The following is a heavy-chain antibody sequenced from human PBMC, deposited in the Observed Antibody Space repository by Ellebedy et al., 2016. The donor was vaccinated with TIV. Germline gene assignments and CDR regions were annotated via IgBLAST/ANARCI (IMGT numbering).Heavy chain of an antibody. J-gene: IGHJ4*02. CDR3: ARLYGDYLKADY. D-gene: IGHD4-17*01. CDR1: GNSVSSSRYF. CDR2: IYYTGTP. V-gene: IGHV4-39*07. Sequence: SETLSLTXSFSGNSVSSSRYFWGWIRQPPGKGLEWIASIYYTGTPYYNPSLKSRVTISLDTSKNQFSLKLSSVTAADTAMYYCARLYGDYLKADYWGQGTLVTVSS.